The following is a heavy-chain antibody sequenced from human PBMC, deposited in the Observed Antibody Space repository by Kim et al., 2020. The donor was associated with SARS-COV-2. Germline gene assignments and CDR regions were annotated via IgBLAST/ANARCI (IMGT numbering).Heavy chain of an antibody. CDR2: VNYSGST. J-gene: IGHJ3*02. CDR1: GGSISSSSYY. CDR3: ARRDEELVFAFDI. V-gene: IGHV4-39*01. D-gene: IGHD6-13*01. Sequence: SETLSLTCTVSGGSISSSSYYWGWNRQPPGKELEWIGSVNYSGSTYYNPSLKSRVTKSVDTSKNQFSLKLSSVTAADTAVYYCARRDEELVFAFDIWGQGTMVTVSS.